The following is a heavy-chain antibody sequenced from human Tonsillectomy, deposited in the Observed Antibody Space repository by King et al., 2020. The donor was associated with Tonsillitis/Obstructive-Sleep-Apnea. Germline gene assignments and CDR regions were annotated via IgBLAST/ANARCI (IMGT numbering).Heavy chain of an antibody. Sequence: VQLVESGGGLVQPGGSLRLSCAASGFTFSSYEMNWVRQAPGKGLEWVSYISNSVITIYYADSVKGRVTTSRDNAKNTLYLQMNSLRAEDTALYYCRRIGHGEWIYYYNNMDVWGKGTTVTVSS. D-gene: IGHD3-10*01. CDR2: ISNSVITI. V-gene: IGHV3-48*03. J-gene: IGHJ6*03. CDR1: GFTFSSYE. CDR3: RRIGHGEWIYYYNNMDV.